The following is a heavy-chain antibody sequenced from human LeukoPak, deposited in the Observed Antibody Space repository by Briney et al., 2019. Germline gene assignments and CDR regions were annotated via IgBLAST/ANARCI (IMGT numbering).Heavy chain of an antibody. CDR2: INPNSGGT. CDR1: GYTFTGYY. CDR3: ARDTGVEWIQLWCDY. J-gene: IGHJ4*02. Sequence: ASVKVSCKASGYTFTGYYMHWVRQAPGQELEWMGWINPNSGGTNYAQKFQGRVTMTRDTSISTAYMELSRLRSDDTAVYYCARDTGVEWIQLWCDYWGQGTLVTVSS. V-gene: IGHV1-2*02. D-gene: IGHD5-18*01.